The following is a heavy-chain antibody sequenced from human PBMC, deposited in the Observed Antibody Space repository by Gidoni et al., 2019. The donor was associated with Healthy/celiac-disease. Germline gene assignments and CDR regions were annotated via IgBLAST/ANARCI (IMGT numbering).Heavy chain of an antibody. D-gene: IGHD3-22*01. CDR3: ARDPYYYDSSGYLSSTEGGFDP. Sequence: QVQLVQSGAEVKKPGASVKVSCKASGYTFTSYAMHWVRQAPGQRLEWMGWINAGNGNTKYSQKFQGRVTITRDTSASTAYMELSSLRSEDTAVYYCARDPYYYDSSGYLSSTEGGFDPWGQGTLVTVSS. V-gene: IGHV1-3*01. J-gene: IGHJ5*02. CDR1: GYTFTSYA. CDR2: INAGNGNT.